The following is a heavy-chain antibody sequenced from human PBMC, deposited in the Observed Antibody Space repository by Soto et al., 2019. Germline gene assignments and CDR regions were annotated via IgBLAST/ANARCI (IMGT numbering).Heavy chain of an antibody. CDR1: GYTFTSYY. J-gene: IGHJ6*03. CDR3: DRDSQPKPTPEYYYIDV. D-gene: IGHD1-1*01. Sequence: GASVKVSCKASGYTFTSYYMNWVRQAPGQGLEWMGMINPSGGSTTYAQTFQGRVTMTSDTSTSTVYMELNSLRSEDTAVYYCDRDSQPKPTPEYYYIDVWGKGTTVTVSS. CDR2: INPSGGST. V-gene: IGHV1-46*03.